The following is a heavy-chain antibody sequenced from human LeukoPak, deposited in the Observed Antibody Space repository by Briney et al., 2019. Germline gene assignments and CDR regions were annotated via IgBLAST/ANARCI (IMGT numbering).Heavy chain of an antibody. V-gene: IGHV4-38-2*02. Sequence: GSLRLSCAASGFTFSSYSMNWVRQAPGKGLEWIGSMYHSGTYYNPSLKSRVTISLDTSKNQFSLKVTSVTAADTAVYYCARDISSGWLITIDSWGQGTLVTVSS. CDR1: GFTFSSYS. CDR2: MYHSGT. J-gene: IGHJ4*02. CDR3: ARDISSGWLITIDS. D-gene: IGHD6-19*01.